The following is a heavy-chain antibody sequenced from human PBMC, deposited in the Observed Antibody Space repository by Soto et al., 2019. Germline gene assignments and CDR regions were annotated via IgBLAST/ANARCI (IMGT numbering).Heavy chain of an antibody. CDR2: ISSSSSTI. Sequence: GGSLRLSCAASGFTFSSYSMNWVRQAPGKGLEWVSYISSSSSTIYYADSVKGRFTISRDNAKNSLYLQMNSLRAEDTAVYYCATSGYDFESAFDIWGQGTMVTVSS. CDR3: ATSGYDFESAFDI. CDR1: GFTFSSYS. D-gene: IGHD5-12*01. J-gene: IGHJ3*02. V-gene: IGHV3-48*01.